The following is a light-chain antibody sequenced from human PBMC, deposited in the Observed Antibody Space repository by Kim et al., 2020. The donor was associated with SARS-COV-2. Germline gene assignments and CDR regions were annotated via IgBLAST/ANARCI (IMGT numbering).Light chain of an antibody. CDR3: QQYYDTPPS. Sequence: ATINCRSRLDVLSTSNNKNCLAWYQQKPGQPPKLLIYWASARESGVPDRFSGSGSGTDFTLAISSLQAEDVAVYYCQQYYDTPPSCGGGTKVDIK. CDR2: WAS. J-gene: IGKJ4*01. CDR1: LDVLSTSNNKNC. V-gene: IGKV4-1*01.